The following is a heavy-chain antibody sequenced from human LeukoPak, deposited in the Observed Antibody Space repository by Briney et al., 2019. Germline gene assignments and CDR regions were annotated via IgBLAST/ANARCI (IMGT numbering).Heavy chain of an antibody. CDR2: IIPFVGPA. Sequence: GASVKVSCKASGGTFSSYAISWVRQAPGQGLEWMGGIIPFVGPAKYAQSFQGRVTITADESTSTAYMELSSLTSEDTAMYFCARVLRYASPYFDIWGQGTLVTVSS. CDR1: GGTFSSYA. CDR3: ARVLRYASPYFDI. D-gene: IGHD4-17*01. V-gene: IGHV1-69*13. J-gene: IGHJ4*02.